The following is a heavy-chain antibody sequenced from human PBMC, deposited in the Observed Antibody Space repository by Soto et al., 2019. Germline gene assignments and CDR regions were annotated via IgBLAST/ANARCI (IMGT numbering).Heavy chain of an antibody. V-gene: IGHV3-11*05. Sequence: QVQLVESGGGLVKPGGSLRLSCAASGFTFSDYYMSWIRQAPGKGLEWIAYISSSSTYTNYADSVKGRFTIYRDNAQNSLYLQMNSLRAEDTAVYYCARTLAGAAPFDYWGQGTLVTVSS. CDR2: ISSSSTYT. D-gene: IGHD6-19*01. CDR3: ARTLAGAAPFDY. CDR1: GFTFSDYY. J-gene: IGHJ4*02.